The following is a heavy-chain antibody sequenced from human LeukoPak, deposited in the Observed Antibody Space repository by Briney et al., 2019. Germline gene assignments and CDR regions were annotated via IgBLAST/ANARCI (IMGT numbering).Heavy chain of an antibody. CDR2: IIPIFGTA. CDR3: ARSGEDELPIDY. D-gene: IGHD4-17*01. Sequence: ASVKVSCKASGGTFSSYAISWVRQAPGQGLEWMGRIIPIFGTANYAQKFQGRVTITTDESTSTAYMELSSLRSEDTAVYYCARSGEDELPIDYWGQGTLVTVSS. V-gene: IGHV1-69*05. J-gene: IGHJ4*02. CDR1: GGTFSSYA.